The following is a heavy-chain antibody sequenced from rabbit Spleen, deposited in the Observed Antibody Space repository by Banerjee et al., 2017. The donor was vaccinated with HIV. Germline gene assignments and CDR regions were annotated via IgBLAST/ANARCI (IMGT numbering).Heavy chain of an antibody. CDR2: IYSGNSGYT. J-gene: IGHJ6*01. D-gene: IGHD8-1*01. Sequence: QSLDESGGGLVKPGASLTVTCTASGFSFGSNDYMCWVRQAPGKGLEWIACIYSGNSGYTYYATWATGRFTISKTSSTTVTLQVTSLTVADTATYFCARDTASSFSSYGMDLWGQGTLVPVS. CDR3: ARDTASSFSSYGMDL. V-gene: IGHV1S40*01. CDR1: GFSFGSNDY.